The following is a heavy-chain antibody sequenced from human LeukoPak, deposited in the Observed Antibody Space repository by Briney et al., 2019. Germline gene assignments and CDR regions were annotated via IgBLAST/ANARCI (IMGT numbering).Heavy chain of an antibody. D-gene: IGHD6-19*01. CDR1: GFSFSSYC. V-gene: IGHV3-7*03. J-gene: IGHJ4*02. Sequence: GVSLRLYCAASGFSFSSYCMSWDRQAPGKGLEWVANIEGDGSERNYMDSVKGRFTISRDNAKNSLHLQMNSLRAEDTAVYYCAAGVGWLIDYWGQGALVTVSS. CDR2: IEGDGSER. CDR3: AAGVGWLIDY.